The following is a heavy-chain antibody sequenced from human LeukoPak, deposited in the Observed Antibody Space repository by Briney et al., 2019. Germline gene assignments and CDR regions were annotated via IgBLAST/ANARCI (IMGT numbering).Heavy chain of an antibody. CDR3: AKDLYTVPGACDK. J-gene: IGHJ4*02. V-gene: IGHV3-23*01. CDR2: ISWNSGSI. CDR1: GFTFSSYS. Sequence: GGSLRLSCAASGFTFSSYSMNWVRQAPGKGLEWVSGISWNSGSIGYADSVEGRFTISRDISKNTLYLQMNSLNAEDTAVYYCAKDLYTVPGACDKWGQGTLVTVSS. D-gene: IGHD6-19*01.